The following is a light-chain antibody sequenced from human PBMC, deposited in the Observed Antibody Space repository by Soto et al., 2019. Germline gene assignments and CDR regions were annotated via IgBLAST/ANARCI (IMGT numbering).Light chain of an antibody. J-gene: IGLJ1*01. CDR1: SSDVGGHNY. Sequence: SALTQPASVSGSPGQSITISCTGTSSDVGGHNYVSWYQQHPGKAPKLMIYEVSNRPSGVSNRFSGSKSGNTASLTISGLQAEDEADYYCSSYTSSSTLSVFGTGTKVTVL. CDR2: EVS. CDR3: SSYTSSSTLSV. V-gene: IGLV2-14*01.